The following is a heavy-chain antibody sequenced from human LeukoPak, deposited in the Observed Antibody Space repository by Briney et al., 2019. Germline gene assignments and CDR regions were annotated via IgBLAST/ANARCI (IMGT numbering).Heavy chain of an antibody. CDR1: GGSFSGDY. V-gene: IGHV4-59*01. Sequence: SETLSLTWAVDGGSFSGDYWTWIRQPPGKGLEWIGYVYYSGSTNYNPSLKSRVTISVDTSKNQFSLKLSSVTAADTAVYYCARSKYHLLYWGQGTLVTVSS. J-gene: IGHJ4*02. CDR2: VYYSGST. CDR3: ARSKYHLLY. D-gene: IGHD2-2*01.